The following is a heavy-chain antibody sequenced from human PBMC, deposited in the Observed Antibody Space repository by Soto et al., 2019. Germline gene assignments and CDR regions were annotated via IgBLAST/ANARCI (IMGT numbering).Heavy chain of an antibody. J-gene: IGHJ4*02. D-gene: IGHD1-26*01. CDR3: ARRVVGAIKGFDY. V-gene: IGHV4-39*01. CDR2: IYYSGST. CDR1: GGSISSSNYY. Sequence: ALTCTVSGGSISSSNYYWGWIRQAPGKGLEWIGNIYYSGSTYYNPSLKSRVTVSVDTSKNQFSLKLSSVTAADTAVYYCARRVVGAIKGFDYWGQGTLVTVSS.